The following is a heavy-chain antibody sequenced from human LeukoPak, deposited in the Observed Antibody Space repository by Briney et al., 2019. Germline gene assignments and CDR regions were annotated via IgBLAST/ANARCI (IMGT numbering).Heavy chain of an antibody. D-gene: IGHD3-3*01. V-gene: IGHV3-30*02. CDR1: GFTFSSDW. CDR2: IRYDGSNK. CDR3: AKDFEFFGVVNNPFEY. Sequence: GGSLRLSCAASGFTFSSDWMSWVRQAPGKGLEWVAFIRYDGSNKYYADSVKGRFTISRDNSKNTLYLQMNSLRAEDTAVYYCAKDFEFFGVVNNPFEYWGQGTLVTVSS. J-gene: IGHJ4*02.